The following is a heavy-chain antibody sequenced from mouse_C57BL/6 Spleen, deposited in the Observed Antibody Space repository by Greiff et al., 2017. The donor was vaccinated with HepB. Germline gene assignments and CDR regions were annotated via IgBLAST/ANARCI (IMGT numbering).Heavy chain of an antibody. CDR2: IYPRSGNT. CDR1: GYTFTSYG. Sequence: VQVVESGAELARPGASVKLSCKASGYTFTSYGISWVKQRTGQGLEWIGEIYPRSGNTYYNEKFKGKATLTADKSSSTAYMELRSLTSEDSAVYFCARSGYDYGYFDVWGTVTTVTVSS. J-gene: IGHJ1*03. V-gene: IGHV1-81*01. CDR3: ARSGYDYGYFDV. D-gene: IGHD2-3*01.